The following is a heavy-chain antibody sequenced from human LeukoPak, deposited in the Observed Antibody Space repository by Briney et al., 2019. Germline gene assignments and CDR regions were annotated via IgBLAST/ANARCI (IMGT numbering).Heavy chain of an antibody. V-gene: IGHV1-46*01. CDR2: INPSGGST. CDR3: ARAWDTAMVKTVMNYYYMDV. J-gene: IGHJ6*03. Sequence: ASVKDSCKASGYTFTSYYMHWVRQAPGQGLEWMGIINPSGGSTSYAQKFQGRVTMTRDTSTSTVYMALSSLRSEDTAVYYCARAWDTAMVKTVMNYYYMDVWAKGPTVTVSS. CDR1: GYTFTSYY. D-gene: IGHD5-18*01.